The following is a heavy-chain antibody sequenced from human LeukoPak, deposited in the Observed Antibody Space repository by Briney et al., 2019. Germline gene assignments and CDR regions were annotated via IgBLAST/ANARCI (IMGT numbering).Heavy chain of an antibody. J-gene: IGHJ6*03. CDR2: INPNSGDK. CDR3: AREYYDYVWGSYRPYYYYYYMDV. V-gene: IGHV1-2*02. CDR1: GYTFTGYY. D-gene: IGHD3-16*02. Sequence: ASVKVSCKASGYTFTGYYMHWVRQAPGQGLEWMGWINPNSGDKNYAQKLQGRLTKTRDTSISTAYMELSRLRSNDTAVYYCAREYYDYVWGSYRPYYYYYYMDVWGKGTTVTVSS.